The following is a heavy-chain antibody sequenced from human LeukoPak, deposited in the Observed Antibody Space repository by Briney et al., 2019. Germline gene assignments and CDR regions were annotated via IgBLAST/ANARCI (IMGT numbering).Heavy chain of an antibody. J-gene: IGHJ4*02. CDR3: TTWVDYYGSGSYSTVDY. Sequence: PGGSLRLSCAASGFTFSNAWMSWVRQAPVKGLEWVGRIKSKTDGGTTDYAAPVKGRFTISRDDSKNTLYLQMNSLKTEDTAVYYCTTWVDYYGSGSYSTVDYWGQGTLVTVSS. CDR2: IKSKTDGGTT. V-gene: IGHV3-15*01. CDR1: GFTFSNAW. D-gene: IGHD3-10*01.